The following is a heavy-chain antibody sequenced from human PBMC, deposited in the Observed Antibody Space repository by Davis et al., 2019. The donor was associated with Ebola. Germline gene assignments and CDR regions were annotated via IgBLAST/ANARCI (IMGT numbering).Heavy chain of an antibody. CDR1: GYTFTGYY. D-gene: IGHD2-2*01. CDR2: INPNSGGT. V-gene: IGHV1-2*06. CDR3: ARSVYCSSTSCYGPWFVP. Sequence: ASVKVSCKASGYTFTGYYMHWVRQAPGQGLEWMGRINPNSGGTNYAQKFQGRVTMTRDTSISTAYMELSRLRSDDTAVYYCARSVYCSSTSCYGPWFVPWGQGTLVTVSS. J-gene: IGHJ5*02.